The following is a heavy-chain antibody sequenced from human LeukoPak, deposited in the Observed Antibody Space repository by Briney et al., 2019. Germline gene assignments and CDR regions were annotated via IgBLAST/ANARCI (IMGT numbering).Heavy chain of an antibody. CDR1: GGTFSSYA. CDR2: IIPIFGTA. CDR3: ARDAFCGGDCYSDRCFDY. J-gene: IGHJ4*02. V-gene: IGHV1-69*05. Sequence: TSVKLSCKASGGTFSSYAISWVRHPPGQGLEWMGGIIPIFGTANYAQKFQGRVTITTDESTSTAYMELSSLRSEDTAVYCCARDAFCGGDCYSDRCFDYWGQGTLATVSS. D-gene: IGHD2-21*02.